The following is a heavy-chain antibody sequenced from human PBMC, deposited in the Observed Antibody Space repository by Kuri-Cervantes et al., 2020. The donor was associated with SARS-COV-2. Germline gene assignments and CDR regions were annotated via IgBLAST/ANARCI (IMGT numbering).Heavy chain of an antibody. D-gene: IGHD6-19*01. CDR2: IYTSGST. V-gene: IGHV4-4*07. CDR3: ARDIGSGWYDYYSYYGMDV. J-gene: IGHJ6*02. Sequence: SETLSLTCTVSGGSISSYYWSWIRQPAGKGLEWIGRIYTSGSTNYNPSLKSRVTMSVDTSKNQFSLKLSSVTAADTAVYYCARDIGSGWYDYYSYYGMDVWGQGTTVTVSS. CDR1: GGSISSYY.